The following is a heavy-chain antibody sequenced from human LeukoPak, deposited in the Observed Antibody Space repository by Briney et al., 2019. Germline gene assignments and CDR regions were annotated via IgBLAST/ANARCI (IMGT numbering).Heavy chain of an antibody. CDR2: IYTSGST. D-gene: IGHD1-7*01. Sequence: NTSETLSLTCTVSGGSISTYFWSWIRQPAGKGLEWIGRIYTSGSTNYNPSLKSRVTMSVDTSKNQFSLKLSSVTAADTAVYYCARDGGPYSWNYRTPITPIDYWGQGTLVTVSS. CDR3: ARDGGPYSWNYRTPITPIDY. V-gene: IGHV4-4*07. CDR1: GGSISTYF. J-gene: IGHJ4*02.